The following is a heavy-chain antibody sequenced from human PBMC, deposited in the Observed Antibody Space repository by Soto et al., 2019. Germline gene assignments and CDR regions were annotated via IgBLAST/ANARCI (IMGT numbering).Heavy chain of an antibody. V-gene: IGHV1-3*01. CDR1: GYTFTSYA. CDR2: INAGNGNT. CDR3: PRTDGVDNQIFDY. Sequence: QVQLVQSGAEVKKPGASVKVSCKASGYTFTSYAMHWVRQAPGQRLEWMGWINAGNGNTKYSQKFQGRVTITRDTSASTAYMELSSLRSEDTAVYYCPRTDGVDNQIFDYWGQGTLVTVSS. D-gene: IGHD5-12*01. J-gene: IGHJ4*02.